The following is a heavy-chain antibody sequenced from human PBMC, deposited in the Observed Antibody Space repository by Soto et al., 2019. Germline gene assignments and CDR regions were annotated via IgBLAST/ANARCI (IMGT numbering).Heavy chain of an antibody. CDR1: GFTFNAYG. Sequence: ESGGGVVQPGRSLRLSCAASGFTFNAYGMHWVRQAPGKGLEWVAAISHDGSDKYYADSVKGRLTVSRDNSRNTLFLRLNSLRAEDTAVYYCAKDLLSSGGYYLENWGQGTLVTVSS. CDR3: AKDLLSSGGYYLEN. D-gene: IGHD3-22*01. V-gene: IGHV3-30*18. J-gene: IGHJ4*02. CDR2: ISHDGSDK.